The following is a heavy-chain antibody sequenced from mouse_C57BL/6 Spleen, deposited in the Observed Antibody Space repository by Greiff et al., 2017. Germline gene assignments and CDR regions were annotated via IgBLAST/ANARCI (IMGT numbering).Heavy chain of an antibody. V-gene: IGHV3-6*01. CDR1: GYSITSGYY. CDR2: ISYDGSN. Sequence: ESGPGLVKPSQSLSLTCSVTGYSITSGYYWNWIRQFPGNKLEWMGYISYDGSNNYNPSLKNRISITRDTSKNQFFLKLNSVTTEDTAKYYCARGETGTGYFDYWGQGTTLTVSS. J-gene: IGHJ2*01. D-gene: IGHD4-1*01. CDR3: ARGETGTGYFDY.